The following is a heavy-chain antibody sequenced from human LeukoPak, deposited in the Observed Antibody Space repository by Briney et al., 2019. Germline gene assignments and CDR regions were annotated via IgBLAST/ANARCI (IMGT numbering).Heavy chain of an antibody. J-gene: IGHJ4*02. CDR3: TTRIFWSGYVYDY. Sequence: GGSLRLSCAASGFTFSNAWMSWVRQAPGKGLEWVGRIKSKTDGGTTDYAAPVKGRFTISRDDSKNTLYLQMSSLKTEDTAVYYCTTRIFWSGYVYDYWGQGTLVTVSS. CDR1: GFTFSNAW. V-gene: IGHV3-15*01. D-gene: IGHD3-3*01. CDR2: IKSKTDGGTT.